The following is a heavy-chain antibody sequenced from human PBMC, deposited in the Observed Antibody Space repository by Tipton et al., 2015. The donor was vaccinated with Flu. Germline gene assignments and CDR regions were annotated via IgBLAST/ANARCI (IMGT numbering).Heavy chain of an antibody. Sequence: LRLSCTVPGGSISSYYWSWIRQPAGKGLEWIGRIYTSGSTNYNPSLKSRVTMSVDTSKNQFSLKLSSVTAADTAVYYCAGSLTYYYDSTAADAFDIWGQGTMVTVSS. CDR2: IYTSGST. V-gene: IGHV4-4*07. J-gene: IGHJ3*02. CDR3: AGSLTYYYDSTAADAFDI. CDR1: GGSISSYY. D-gene: IGHD3-22*01.